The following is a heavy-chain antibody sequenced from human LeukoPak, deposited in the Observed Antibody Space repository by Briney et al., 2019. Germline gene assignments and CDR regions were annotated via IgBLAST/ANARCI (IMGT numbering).Heavy chain of an antibody. J-gene: IGHJ2*01. D-gene: IGHD7-27*01. V-gene: IGHV3-30*04. CDR3: ARDWGSTVYWYFAL. Sequence: SGGSLRLSCAASGFTFSRYAMHWVRQAPGKGLEWVAVMSYDGSNKYYADSVKGRFTISRDNSENTLSLQMNSLRVEDTAVYYCARDWGSTVYWYFALWGRGTLVTVSS. CDR1: GFTFSRYA. CDR2: MSYDGSNK.